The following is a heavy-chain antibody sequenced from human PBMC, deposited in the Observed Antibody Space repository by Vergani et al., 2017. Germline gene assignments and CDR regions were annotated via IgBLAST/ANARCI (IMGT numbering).Heavy chain of an antibody. D-gene: IGHD6-19*01. CDR1: GFTFSGSA. J-gene: IGHJ4*02. CDR2: IRSKANSYAT. Sequence: EVQLVESGGGLVQPGGSLKLSCAASGFTFSGSAMHWVRQASGKGLEWVGRIRSKANSYATAYAASVKGRFTISRDDSKNTAYLQMNSLRAEDTAVYYCASPAVAGTRSFDYWGQGTLVTVSS. V-gene: IGHV3-73*02. CDR3: ASPAVAGTRSFDY.